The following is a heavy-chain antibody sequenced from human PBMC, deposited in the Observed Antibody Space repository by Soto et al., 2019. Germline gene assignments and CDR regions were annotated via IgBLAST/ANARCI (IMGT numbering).Heavy chain of an antibody. CDR2: ISFDGSTK. CDR1: GITFSRYG. CDR3: AKDAVTRGGDCPFDH. Sequence: QVPLVESGGGVVQPGRSLRLSCEVSGITFSRYGMNWVRQAAGKGLEWVAAISFDGSTKYYADSVKGRFTISRDNSRDTLFLEVNSLRAEDTAVYYCAKDAVTRGGDCPFDHWGQGTLVTVSS. J-gene: IGHJ4*02. V-gene: IGHV3-30*18. D-gene: IGHD2-21*02.